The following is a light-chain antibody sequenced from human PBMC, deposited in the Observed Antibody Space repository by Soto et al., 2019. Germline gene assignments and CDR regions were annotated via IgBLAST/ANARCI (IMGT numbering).Light chain of an antibody. CDR2: HAS. J-gene: IGKJ1*01. V-gene: IGKV3-20*01. Sequence: EIVLTQPPGTLSLSPGERATLSCRASQSVTSSYLAWYQQKPGQAPRLLIFHASTRATGIPDRFSGSGSGTDFTLTISRLEPEDFAVYYCQQYSSSPWTFVQGTKVEIK. CDR1: QSVTSSY. CDR3: QQYSSSPWT.